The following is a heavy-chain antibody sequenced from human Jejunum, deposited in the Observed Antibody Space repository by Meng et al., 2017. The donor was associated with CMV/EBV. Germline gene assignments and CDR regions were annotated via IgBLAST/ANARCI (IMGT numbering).Heavy chain of an antibody. CDR3: TRGEMGTNGVSDY. CDR2: ISAYKGNT. V-gene: IGHV1-18*01. CDR1: GFIFNSHA. D-gene: IGHD2-8*01. Sequence: VLTLLSGAEWRMPAASVKVSCAASGFIFNSHAISWVLHAPCKGLQYRVWISAYKGNTNYEQELQSRVTMTTDTSTSTAYMELRSLRFDDTAVYYCTRGEMGTNGVSDYWGQGTLVTVSS. J-gene: IGHJ4*02.